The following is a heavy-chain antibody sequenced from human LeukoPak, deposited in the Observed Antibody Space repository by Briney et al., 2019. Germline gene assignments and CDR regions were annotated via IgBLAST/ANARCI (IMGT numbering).Heavy chain of an antibody. CDR2: INHSGST. Sequence: SETLSLTCAVYGGSFSGYYWSWIRQPPGKGLEWIGEINHSGSTNYNPSLKSRVTISVDTSKNQFSLKLSSVTAADTAGYYCARTSSSCLDYWGQGTLVTVSS. CDR1: GGSFSGYY. V-gene: IGHV4-34*01. D-gene: IGHD6-13*01. J-gene: IGHJ4*02. CDR3: ARTSSSCLDY.